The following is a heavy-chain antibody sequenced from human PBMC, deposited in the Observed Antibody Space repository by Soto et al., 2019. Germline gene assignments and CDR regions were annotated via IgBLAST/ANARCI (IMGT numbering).Heavy chain of an antibody. Sequence: QVQLQESGPGLVKPSQTLSLTCTVSVASITSGGYFWTWIRQHPGDGLEWIGYIRDSETTSYNPSPNSRVTISLDTSKNQFSLALSSVTAADTAVYYWAREPLTWGQGTMVAVSS. CDR3: AREPLT. D-gene: IGHD3-9*01. CDR1: VASITSGGYF. CDR2: IRDSETT. J-gene: IGHJ3*01. V-gene: IGHV4-31*03.